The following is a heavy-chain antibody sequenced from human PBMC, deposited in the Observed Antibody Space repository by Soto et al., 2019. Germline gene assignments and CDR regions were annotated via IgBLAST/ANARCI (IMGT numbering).Heavy chain of an antibody. CDR2: ISRSGSSA. V-gene: IGHV3-48*02. CDR1: GFNFSTHS. D-gene: IGHD2-8*02. CDR3: TRNLVLVTSITGAFVV. J-gene: IGHJ3*01. Sequence: EVQLVQSGGGLGQPGGSLRLSCVASGFNFSTHSMNWVRQAPGKGLQWVSYISRSGSSANYPDSVKGRFTISRDNGKNSLYLQINRLRDEDAAVYYCTRNLVLVTSITGAFVVWGQGSMVTVSS.